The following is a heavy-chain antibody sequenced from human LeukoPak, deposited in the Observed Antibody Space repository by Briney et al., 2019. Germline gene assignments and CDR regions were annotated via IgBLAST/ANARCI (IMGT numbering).Heavy chain of an antibody. V-gene: IGHV3-30*02. CDR1: GVTFSGYG. Sequence: GESLRLSCAASGVTFSGYGIHRVRQAPGKGLEWVAFIQYDGSNKYYVDSVKGRFTISRDNPKNTLYLQKNRLRAEETAVYYCAKDGRTYCGRYRRFYLEYCGGATLVTVSS. CDR2: IQYDGSNK. J-gene: IGHJ4*02. D-gene: IGHD2-21*01. CDR3: AKDGRTYCGRYRRFYLEY.